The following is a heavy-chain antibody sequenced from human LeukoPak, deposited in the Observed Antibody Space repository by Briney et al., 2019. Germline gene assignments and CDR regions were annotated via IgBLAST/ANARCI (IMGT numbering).Heavy chain of an antibody. J-gene: IGHJ4*02. D-gene: IGHD3-10*01. Sequence: GGSLRLSCTASGFTFGDYAMSWFGQAPGKGLEWVGRIKSKTDGGRTDYVAPVNGRFTISRDDSKNTLYLQMNSLKTEDTGVYYCTTRVDTYFDYWGQGTLVTVSS. V-gene: IGHV3-15*01. CDR2: IKSKTDGGRT. CDR3: TTRVDTYFDY. CDR1: GFTFGDYA.